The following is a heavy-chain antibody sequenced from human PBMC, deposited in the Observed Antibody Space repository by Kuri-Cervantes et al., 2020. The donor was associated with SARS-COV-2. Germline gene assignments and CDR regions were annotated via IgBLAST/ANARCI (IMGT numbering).Heavy chain of an antibody. CDR2: LNPNGGTT. Sequence: SVKVSCKSSGYTFTDYYIHWVRQAPGQGLEWMGMLNPNGGTTIYAQKFQGRVTMTRDTSTNTVYMELSSLRSEDTAVFYCARASGDSSGYYRGRYFQHWGQGTLVTVSS. V-gene: IGHV1-46*01. J-gene: IGHJ1*01. CDR1: GYTFTDYY. CDR3: ARASGDSSGYYRGRYFQH. D-gene: IGHD3-22*01.